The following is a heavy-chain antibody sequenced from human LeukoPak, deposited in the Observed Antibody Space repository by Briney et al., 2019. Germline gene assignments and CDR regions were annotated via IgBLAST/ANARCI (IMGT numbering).Heavy chain of an antibody. CDR3: ARYVDTTMLT. V-gene: IGHV3-48*02. D-gene: IGHD5-18*01. CDR1: GFTFSNYG. CDR2: ISSSSSTI. J-gene: IGHJ4*02. Sequence: PGGSLRLSCAASGFTFSNYGMNWVRQAPGKGLEWVSYISSSSSTIYYADSVKGRFTISRDNAKNSLYLQMNSLRDEDTAVYYCARYVDTTMLTWGQGTLVTVSS.